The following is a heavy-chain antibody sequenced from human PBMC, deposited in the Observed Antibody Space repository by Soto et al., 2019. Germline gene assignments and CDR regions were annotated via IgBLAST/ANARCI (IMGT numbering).Heavy chain of an antibody. D-gene: IGHD1-26*01. Sequence: GPTLVNPPQTLTLTCTFSGFSLSTSGMCVSWIRQPPGKALEWLALIDWDDDKYYSTSLKTRLTISKDTSKNQVVLTLTNMDPVDTATYYCSRIRYSGSCWGDFDYWGQGTLVTVSS. CDR3: SRIRYSGSCWGDFDY. V-gene: IGHV2-70*01. CDR1: GFSLSTSGMC. J-gene: IGHJ4*02. CDR2: IDWDDDK.